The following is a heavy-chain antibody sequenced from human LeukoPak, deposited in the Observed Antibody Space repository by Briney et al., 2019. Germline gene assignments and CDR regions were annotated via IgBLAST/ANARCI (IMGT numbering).Heavy chain of an antibody. Sequence: GGTLRLSCAGSGFPFSSHGMNWVRQAPGKVLEWVSGISPGGGPTYYADSVRGRFSISRDDLKNTLYLQMNSLRAEDTAVYYCARDREVYSRTLEDWGQGTLVTVSS. J-gene: IGHJ4*02. CDR1: GFPFSSHG. D-gene: IGHD6-13*01. V-gene: IGHV3-23*01. CDR3: ARDREVYSRTLED. CDR2: ISPGGGPT.